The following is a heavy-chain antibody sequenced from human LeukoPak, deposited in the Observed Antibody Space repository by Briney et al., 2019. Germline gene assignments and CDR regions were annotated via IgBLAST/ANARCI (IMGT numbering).Heavy chain of an antibody. Sequence: GGSLRLFCAASGFTFSRYWMSGVRQARGKGVEWVANIKQDGCQIYYVVSVKGRFTISRDNSKNTLYLQMNSLRAEDTAVYFCARGRVSSSTWYSTYYYYFYMDVWGKGTTVTVSS. V-gene: IGHV3-7*03. J-gene: IGHJ6*03. CDR2: IKQDGCQI. CDR3: ARGRVSSSTWYSTYYYYFYMDV. CDR1: GFTFSRYW. D-gene: IGHD6-13*01.